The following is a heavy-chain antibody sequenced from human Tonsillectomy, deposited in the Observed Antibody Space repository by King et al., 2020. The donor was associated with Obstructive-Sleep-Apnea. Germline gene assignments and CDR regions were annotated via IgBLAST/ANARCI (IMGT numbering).Heavy chain of an antibody. CDR3: ARGTSYDILSGYYFEY. D-gene: IGHD3-9*01. CDR2: ISTSGATI. J-gene: IGHJ4*02. V-gene: IGHV3-48*01. Sequence: VQLVESGGLLVQPGGSLRLSCAASGFNFSVFDMNWVRQTPGRGLEWISYISTSGATIYYTDSVKGRFIVSRDNAKNSVYLQMNSLRPEDAALYYCARGTSYDILSGYYFEYWGQGTLVTVSS. CDR1: GFNFSVFD.